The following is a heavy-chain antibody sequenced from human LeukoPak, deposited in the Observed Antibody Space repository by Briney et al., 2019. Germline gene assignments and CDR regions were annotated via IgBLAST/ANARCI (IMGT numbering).Heavy chain of an antibody. CDR1: GGSISSGDYC. D-gene: IGHD3-10*01. CDR2: IYYSGST. Sequence: SQTLSLTCTVSGGSISSGDYCWSWVRQPPGKGLEWIGYIYYSGSTYYNPSLKSRVTISVDTSKNQFSLKLSSVTAADTAVYYCARGALWGNYNFDYWGQGTLVTVSS. V-gene: IGHV4-30-4*08. CDR3: ARGALWGNYNFDY. J-gene: IGHJ4*02.